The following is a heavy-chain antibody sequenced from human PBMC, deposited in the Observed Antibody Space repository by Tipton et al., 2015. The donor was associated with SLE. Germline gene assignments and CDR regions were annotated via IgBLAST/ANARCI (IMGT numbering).Heavy chain of an antibody. D-gene: IGHD1-1*01. CDR2: ISWNSGST. Sequence: SLRLSCAASGFTFDDYAMHWVRQAPGKGLEWVSGISWNSGSTGYADSVKGRFTISRDNAKNSLYLQMNSLRAEDTALYYCARATTRDYYYYMDVWGKGTTVTVSS. CDR3: ARATTRDYYYYMDV. CDR1: GFTFDDYA. V-gene: IGHV3-9*01. J-gene: IGHJ6*03.